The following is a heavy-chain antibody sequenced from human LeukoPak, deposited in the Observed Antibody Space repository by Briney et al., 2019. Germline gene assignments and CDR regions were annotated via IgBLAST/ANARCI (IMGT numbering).Heavy chain of an antibody. CDR1: GFTFSSYA. V-gene: IGHV3-23*01. J-gene: IGHJ5*01. CDR2: ISGVGGT. Sequence: GGSLRLSCAASGFTFSSYAVSWVRQAPRKGLEWVSAISGVGGTYYADSVKGRFTISRDNLKNTLYLQMNSLRAEDTAVCYCAKTSGYYDSWGQGTLVTVSS. CDR3: AKTSGYYDS. D-gene: IGHD3-22*01.